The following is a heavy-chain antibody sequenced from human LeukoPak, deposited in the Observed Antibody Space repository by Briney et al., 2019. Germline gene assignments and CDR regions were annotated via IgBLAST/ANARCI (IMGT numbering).Heavy chain of an antibody. CDR2: IKQDGSEK. Sequence: GGSLRLSCAASGFTFSSYWMSWIRQAPGKGLEWVANIKQDGSEKYYVDSVKGRFTISRDNAKNSLYLQMNSLRAEDTAVYYCARGYSSGWSTYFDYWGQGTLVTVSS. CDR1: GFTFSSYW. CDR3: ARGYSSGWSTYFDY. V-gene: IGHV3-7*01. J-gene: IGHJ4*02. D-gene: IGHD6-19*01.